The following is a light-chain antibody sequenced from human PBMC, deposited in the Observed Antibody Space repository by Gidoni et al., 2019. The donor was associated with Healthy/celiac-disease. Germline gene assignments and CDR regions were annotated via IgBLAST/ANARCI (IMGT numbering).Light chain of an antibody. Sequence: DIVMAQSPDSLAVFLGERATINCKSSQSVLYSSNNKNYLAWYQQKPGQPPKLLIYWASTRESGVPDRFSGSGSGTDFTLTISSLQAEDVAVYYCQQYYSTPLTFXGXTKVEIK. CDR3: QQYYSTPLT. J-gene: IGKJ4*01. CDR2: WAS. V-gene: IGKV4-1*01. CDR1: QSVLYSSNNKNY.